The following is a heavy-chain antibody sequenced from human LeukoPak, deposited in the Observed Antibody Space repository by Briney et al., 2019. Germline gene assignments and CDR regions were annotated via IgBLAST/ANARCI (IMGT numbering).Heavy chain of an antibody. Sequence: GESLKISCKASGYTFTGYWVGWVRQMPGKGLEWMGIIHPSDSDVRYSPSFQGQVTISADRSINTAYLQWSSLKASDTAIYYCARSGAYGPIDSWGQGTLATVSS. J-gene: IGHJ4*02. CDR2: IHPSDSDV. CDR1: GYTFTGYW. D-gene: IGHD3-10*01. V-gene: IGHV5-51*01. CDR3: ARSGAYGPIDS.